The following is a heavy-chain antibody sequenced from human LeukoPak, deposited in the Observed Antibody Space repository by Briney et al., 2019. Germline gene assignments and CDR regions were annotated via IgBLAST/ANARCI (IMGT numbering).Heavy chain of an antibody. V-gene: IGHV1-8*01. CDR3: AREIVKDHIAARDY. CDR2: MNPNSGNT. Sequence: ASVKVSCKASGYTFTSYDINWVRQATGQGLEWMGWMNPNSGNTGYAQKFQGRVTMTRNTSISTAYMELSSLRSEDTAVYYCAREIVKDHIAARDYWGQGTPVTVSS. D-gene: IGHD6-6*01. CDR1: GYTFTSYD. J-gene: IGHJ4*02.